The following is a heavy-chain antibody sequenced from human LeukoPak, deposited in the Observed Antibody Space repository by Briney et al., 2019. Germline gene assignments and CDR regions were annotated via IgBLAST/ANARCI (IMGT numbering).Heavy chain of an antibody. CDR1: GGTFSSYA. CDR2: IIPILGIA. D-gene: IGHD3-22*01. CDR3: ANTELERRRGSSGYSHY. J-gene: IGHJ4*02. Sequence: SVKVSCKASGGTFSSYAISWVRQAPGQGLEWMGRIIPILGIANYAQKFQGRVTITADKSTSTAYMELSSLRTEDTAVYYCANTELERRRGSSGYSHYWGQGTLVTVSS. V-gene: IGHV1-69*04.